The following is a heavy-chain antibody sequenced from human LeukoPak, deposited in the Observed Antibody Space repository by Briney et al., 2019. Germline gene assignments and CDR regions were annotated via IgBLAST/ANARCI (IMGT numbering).Heavy chain of an antibody. CDR1: GFTFSSYS. Sequence: GGSLRLSCAASGFTFSSYSMNWVRQAPGKGLEWVSSISSSSSYIYYADSVKGRFTISRDNAKNSLYLQMNGLRAEDTAVYYCARAMGAGDAFDIWGQGTMVTVSS. D-gene: IGHD1-26*01. CDR2: ISSSSSYI. J-gene: IGHJ3*02. V-gene: IGHV3-21*01. CDR3: ARAMGAGDAFDI.